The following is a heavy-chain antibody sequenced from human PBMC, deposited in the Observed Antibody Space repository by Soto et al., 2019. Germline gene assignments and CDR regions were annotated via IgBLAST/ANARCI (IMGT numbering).Heavy chain of an antibody. Sequence: QVQLVQSGAEVKKPGSSVKVSCKASGGTFSSYAISWVRQAPGQGLEWVGGIIPIFGTANYAQKFQGRVTLTADESTSTAYMALTSLRSEDTAVYYYARERGVRGYSYGPNYYYYDGMDVWGQGTTVTVSS. V-gene: IGHV1-69*01. CDR3: ARERGVRGYSYGPNYYYYDGMDV. CDR2: IIPIFGTA. J-gene: IGHJ6*02. CDR1: GGTFSSYA. D-gene: IGHD5-18*01.